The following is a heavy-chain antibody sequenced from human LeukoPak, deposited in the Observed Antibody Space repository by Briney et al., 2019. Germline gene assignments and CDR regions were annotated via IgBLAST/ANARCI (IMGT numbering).Heavy chain of an antibody. CDR2: ISYDGSNK. D-gene: IGHD3-16*02. CDR3: AREREYYDYVWGSYRSDGYFDY. Sequence: GGSLRLSCAASGVTLSSYIMHWVRQAPGKGLEWVAVISYDGSNKYYADSVKGRFTISRDNSKNTLYLQMNSLRAEDTAVYYCAREREYYDYVWGSYRSDGYFDYWGQGILVTVSS. CDR1: GVTLSSYI. J-gene: IGHJ4*02. V-gene: IGHV3-30*04.